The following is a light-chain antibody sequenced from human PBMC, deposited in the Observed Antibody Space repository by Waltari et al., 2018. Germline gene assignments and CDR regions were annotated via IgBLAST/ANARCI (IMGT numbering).Light chain of an antibody. CDR2: DDN. J-gene: IGLJ1*01. V-gene: IGLV2-14*01. CDR3: SSYRSARGDNYF. Sequence: QSALTQPASVSGSPGQSITISCSGTSSDVGGYDYVSWYQQHPGKAPKIIIYDDNKGPSGVSNRFSCSKSGYTAALTISVLQAEDEADYYFSSYRSARGDNYFFGTGTKVAVL. CDR1: SSDVGGYDY.